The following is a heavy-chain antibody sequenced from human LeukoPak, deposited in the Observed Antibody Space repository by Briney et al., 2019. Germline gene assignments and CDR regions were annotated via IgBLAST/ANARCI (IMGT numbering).Heavy chain of an antibody. V-gene: IGHV1-18*01. CDR2: ISAYNGNT. CDR1: GYTFTSYG. CDR3: ARDPSIAAAGTYYYYYYMDV. J-gene: IGHJ6*03. Sequence: ASVKVSCKASGYTFTSYGISWVRQAPGQGLEWMGWISAYNGNTNYAQKLQGRVTMTTDTSTSTDYMELRSLRSDDTAVYYCARDPSIAAAGTYYYYYYMDVWGKGTTVTVSS. D-gene: IGHD6-13*01.